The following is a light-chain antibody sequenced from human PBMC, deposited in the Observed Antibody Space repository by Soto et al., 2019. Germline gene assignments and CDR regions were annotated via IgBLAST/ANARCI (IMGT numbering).Light chain of an antibody. CDR1: SSNIGAGYD. V-gene: IGLV1-40*01. CDR2: GNN. J-gene: IGLJ2*01. Sequence: QPVLTQPPSVSGAPGQRVTISCIGSSSNIGAGYDVHWYKQLPGTAPKLLIYGNNHRPSEVPDRFSGSKSGTSASLAITGLQAEDEADYYCQSYDSSLSVHVVFGGGTKLTVL. CDR3: QSYDSSLSVHVV.